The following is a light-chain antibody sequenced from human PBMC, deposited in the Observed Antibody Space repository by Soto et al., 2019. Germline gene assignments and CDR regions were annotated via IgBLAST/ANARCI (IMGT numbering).Light chain of an antibody. CDR1: QSVSSN. J-gene: IGKJ5*01. Sequence: EIVLTQSPGTLSLSPGDRATLSCRASQSVSSNLAWYQQKPGQAPRLFIYDASNRATGIQARFSGSGSGTDFTLTISSLEPEDFAVYYCQQRSEWPITFGQGTRLEIK. CDR3: QQRSEWPIT. CDR2: DAS. V-gene: IGKV3-11*01.